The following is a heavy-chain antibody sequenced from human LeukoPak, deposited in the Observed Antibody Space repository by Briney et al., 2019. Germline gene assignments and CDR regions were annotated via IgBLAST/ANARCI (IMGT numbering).Heavy chain of an antibody. Sequence: SETLSLTCAVYGGSFSGYCWSWIRQPPGKGLEWIGEINHSGGTNYNPSLERRVTISVDTSKNQFPLKLSSVTAADTAVYYCARGRLQFHNWFDPWGQGTLVTVSS. D-gene: IGHD6-25*01. CDR2: INHSGGT. CDR1: GGSFSGYC. J-gene: IGHJ5*02. V-gene: IGHV4-34*01. CDR3: ARGRLQFHNWFDP.